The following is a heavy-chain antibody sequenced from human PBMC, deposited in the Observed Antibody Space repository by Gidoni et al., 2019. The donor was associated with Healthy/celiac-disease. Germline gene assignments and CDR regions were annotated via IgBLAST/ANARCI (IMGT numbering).Heavy chain of an antibody. CDR3: AKDSYSSSPAY. CDR2: ISYDGSNK. CDR1: GYTFSSYG. D-gene: IGHD6-6*01. V-gene: IGHV3-30*18. J-gene: IGHJ4*02. Sequence: QVQLVESGGGVVQPGRSLRLSCAASGYTFSSYGRHWVRQAPGKGLGWVAVISYDGSNKYYADSVKGRFTISRDNSKNTLYLQMNSLRAEDTAVYYCAKDSYSSSPAYWGQGTLVTVSS.